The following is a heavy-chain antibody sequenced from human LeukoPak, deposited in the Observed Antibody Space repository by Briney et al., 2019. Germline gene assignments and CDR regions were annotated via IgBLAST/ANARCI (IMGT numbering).Heavy chain of an antibody. Sequence: ASVKVSCKASGYTFTSYDINWVRQATGQGLEWMGWMNPNSGNTGYAQKFQGRVTMTRNTSISTAYMELSSLRSEDTAVYYCARDKGIYDGNWFDPWGQGTLVTVSS. CDR3: ARDKGIYDGNWFDP. CDR2: MNPNSGNT. CDR1: GYTFTSYD. J-gene: IGHJ5*02. D-gene: IGHD5/OR15-5a*01. V-gene: IGHV1-8*01.